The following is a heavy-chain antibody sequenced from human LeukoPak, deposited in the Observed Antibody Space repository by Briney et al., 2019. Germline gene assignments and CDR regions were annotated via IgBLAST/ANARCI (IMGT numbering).Heavy chain of an antibody. CDR1: GFTFSSYA. V-gene: IGHV3-23*01. CDR2: ISGSGGST. CDR3: AKPSARGELPQSPFDY. J-gene: IGHJ4*02. D-gene: IGHD1-26*01. Sequence: GGSLRLSCAASGFTFSSYAMSWVRQAPGKGLEWVSAISGSGGSTYYADSVKGRFTISRYNSKNTLYLQMNSLRAEDTAVYYCAKPSARGELPQSPFDYWGQGTLVTVSS.